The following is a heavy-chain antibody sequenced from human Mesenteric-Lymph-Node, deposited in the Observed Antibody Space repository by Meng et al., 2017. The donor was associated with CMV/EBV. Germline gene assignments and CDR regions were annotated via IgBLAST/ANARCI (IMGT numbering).Heavy chain of an antibody. CDR3: ARGKRYYDFWSGYSHFDY. D-gene: IGHD3-3*01. J-gene: IGHJ4*02. Sequence: ASVKVSCKASGYTFTSYGISWVRQAPGQGLEWMGWISAYNGNTNYAQKLQGRVTMTRDTSISTAYMELSRLRSDDTAVYYCARGKRYYDFWSGYSHFDYWGQGTLVTVSS. CDR2: ISAYNGNT. V-gene: IGHV1-18*01. CDR1: GYTFTSYG.